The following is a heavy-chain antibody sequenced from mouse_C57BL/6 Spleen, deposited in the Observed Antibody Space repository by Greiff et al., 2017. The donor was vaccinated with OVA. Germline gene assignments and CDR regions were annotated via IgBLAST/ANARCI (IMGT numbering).Heavy chain of an antibody. V-gene: IGHV1-50*01. D-gene: IGHD6-1*01. Sequence: QVQLQQPGAELVKPGASVKLSCKASGYTFTSYWMQWVKQRPGQGLEWIGEIDPSDSYTNSNQKFKGKATLTVDTSSSTAYMQLSSLTSEDSAVYYCARSQTAGGMDYWGQGTSVTVSS. CDR2: IDPSDSYT. CDR1: GYTFTSYW. CDR3: ARSQTAGGMDY. J-gene: IGHJ4*01.